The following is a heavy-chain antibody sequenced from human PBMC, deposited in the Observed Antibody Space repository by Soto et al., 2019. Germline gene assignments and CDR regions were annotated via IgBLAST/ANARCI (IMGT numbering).Heavy chain of an antibody. V-gene: IGHV3-33*01. CDR2: IWYDGSNK. D-gene: IGHD5-18*01. J-gene: IGHJ6*02. CDR1: GFTFSSYG. CDR3: ARARVVDTAMVYGMDV. Sequence: PGGSLRLSCAASGFTFSSYGMHWVRQAPGKGLEWVAVIWYDGSNKYYADSVKGRFTISRDNSKNTLYLQMNSLRAEDTAVYYCARARVVDTAMVYGMDVWGQGTKVTVSS.